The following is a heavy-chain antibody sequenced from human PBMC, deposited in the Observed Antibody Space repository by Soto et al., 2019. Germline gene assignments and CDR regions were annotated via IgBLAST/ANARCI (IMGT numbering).Heavy chain of an antibody. CDR2: ISGSGGST. CDR1: EFTFNIYA. CDR3: ARALCSGSSCYKRGFDF. D-gene: IGHD2-2*02. Sequence: PGGSLRLSCAASEFTFNIYAMSWVRQAPGKGLEWVSTISGSGGSTYYADSVKGRFTISRDSSKNTVLLQMNSLRAEDTAVYFCARALCSGSSCYKRGFDFWGQGTLVTVSS. J-gene: IGHJ4*02. V-gene: IGHV3-23*01.